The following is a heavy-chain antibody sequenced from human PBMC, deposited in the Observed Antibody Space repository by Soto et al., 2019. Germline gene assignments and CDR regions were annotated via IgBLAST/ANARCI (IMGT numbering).Heavy chain of an antibody. D-gene: IGHD6-19*01. CDR1: GFTFSSYG. Sequence: PVGSLRLSCAASGFTFSSYGMHWVRQAPGKGLEWVAVIWYDGSNKYYADSVKGRFTISRDNSKNTLYLQMNSLRAEDTAVYYCARATPFVAVAGTGVVADMHAFDIWGQGTMVTVSS. J-gene: IGHJ3*02. CDR2: IWYDGSNK. V-gene: IGHV3-33*01. CDR3: ARATPFVAVAGTGVVADMHAFDI.